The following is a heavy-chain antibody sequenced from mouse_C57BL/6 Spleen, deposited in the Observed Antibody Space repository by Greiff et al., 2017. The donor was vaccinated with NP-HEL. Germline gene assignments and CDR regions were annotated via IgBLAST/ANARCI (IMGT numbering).Heavy chain of an antibody. CDR3: AREEGYAYFDY. Sequence: ESGPGLVKPSQSLSLTCSVTGYSITSGYYWNWIRQFPGNKLEWMGYISYDGSNNYNPSLKNRISITRDTSKNQFFLKLNSVTTEDTATYYCAREEGYAYFDYWGQGTTLTVSS. CDR1: GYSITSGYY. CDR2: ISYDGSN. V-gene: IGHV3-6*01. J-gene: IGHJ2*01. D-gene: IGHD2-2*01.